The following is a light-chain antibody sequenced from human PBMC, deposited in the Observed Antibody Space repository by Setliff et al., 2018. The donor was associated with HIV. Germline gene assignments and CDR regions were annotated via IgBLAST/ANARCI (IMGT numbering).Light chain of an antibody. CDR1: RGDVGAYNY. CDR3: TSYTSSSNLV. J-gene: IGLJ2*01. Sequence: QSVLAQPASVSGSPGQSITISGTGSRGDVGAYNYVSWYQHHPGKAPKLIISEVNKRPSGVSTRFSGSKTGTTASLTISGLQAEDESDYYCTSYTSSSNLVFGGGTKVTVL. V-gene: IGLV2-14*01. CDR2: EVN.